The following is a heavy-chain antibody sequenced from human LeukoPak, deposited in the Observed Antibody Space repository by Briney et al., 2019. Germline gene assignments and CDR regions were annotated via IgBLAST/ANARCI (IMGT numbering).Heavy chain of an antibody. V-gene: IGHV1-18*01. Sequence: ASVKVSCKTSGYTFTSYGISWVRQAPGQGLEWMGWFSGYNGDTHYAQNLQDRVTMTTDTSTSTAYMDVRSLRSDDTAVYYCARAGADSAAYFYYAMDVWGQGTTVTVSS. D-gene: IGHD2-15*01. CDR1: GYTFTSYG. CDR2: FSGYNGDT. J-gene: IGHJ6*02. CDR3: ARAGADSAAYFYYAMDV.